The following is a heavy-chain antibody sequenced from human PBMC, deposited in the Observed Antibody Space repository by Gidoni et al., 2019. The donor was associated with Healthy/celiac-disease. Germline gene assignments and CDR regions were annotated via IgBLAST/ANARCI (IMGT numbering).Heavy chain of an antibody. D-gene: IGHD3-22*01. Sequence: QVTLRESGPALVKPTQTLTLTCTFSGFPLSTSGMCVSWIRHPPGKALEWLALIEWEDDKYYSTSLKSRLTIYKDTSKNQVVLTMTNKDPVDTATYYCAQIPEYSSGYWWLDPWGQGTLVTVSS. CDR2: IEWEDDK. CDR1: GFPLSTSGMC. V-gene: IGHV2-70*01. J-gene: IGHJ5*02. CDR3: AQIPEYSSGYWWLDP.